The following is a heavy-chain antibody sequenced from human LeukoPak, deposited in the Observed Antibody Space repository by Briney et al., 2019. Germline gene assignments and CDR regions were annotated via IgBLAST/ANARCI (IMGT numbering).Heavy chain of an antibody. V-gene: IGHV3-7*01. CDR2: IKQDGSEK. D-gene: IGHD4-11*01. CDR1: GFTFSSYW. CDR3: ARSWASNYGDY. J-gene: IGHJ4*02. Sequence: PGGSLRLSCAASGFTFSSYWMSWVRQAPGKGLEWVANIKQDGSEKYYVDSVKGRLTISRDNAKNSLYLQMNSLRDEDTAVYYCARSWASNYGDYWGQGTLVTVSS.